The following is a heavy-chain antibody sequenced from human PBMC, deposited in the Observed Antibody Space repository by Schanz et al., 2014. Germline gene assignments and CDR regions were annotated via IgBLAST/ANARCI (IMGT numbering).Heavy chain of an antibody. CDR2: KYYTGST. D-gene: IGHD3-16*01. CDR3: ARHGGMPYSPMDV. CDR1: GGSINSAGHY. V-gene: IGHV4-31*03. Sequence: QVQLQESGPGLVKPSQTLSLTCTVSGGSINSAGHYWSWIPQPPGKGLEWIGYKYYTGSTSFNPSLKSRLTMSVDTSKNQCSLRLSSVTAADTAVYYCARHGGMPYSPMDVWGQGTTVTVSS. J-gene: IGHJ6*02.